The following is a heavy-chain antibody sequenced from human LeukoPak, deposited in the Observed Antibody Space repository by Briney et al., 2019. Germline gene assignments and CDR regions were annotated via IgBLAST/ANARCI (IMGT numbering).Heavy chain of an antibody. CDR3: ARGGDFWSGYSSNYFDY. CDR2: IYYSGST. V-gene: IGHV4-59*01. J-gene: IGHJ4*02. CDR1: GGSISSYY. Sequence: PSETLSLTCTVSGGSISSYYWSWIRQPPGKGLEWIGYIYYSGSTNYNPSLKSRVTISVDTSKNQFSLKLSSVTAADTAVYYCARGGDFWSGYSSNYFDYWGQGTLVTVSS. D-gene: IGHD3-3*01.